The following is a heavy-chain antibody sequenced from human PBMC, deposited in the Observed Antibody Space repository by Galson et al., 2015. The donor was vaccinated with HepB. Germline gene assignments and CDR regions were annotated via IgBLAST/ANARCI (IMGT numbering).Heavy chain of an antibody. J-gene: IGHJ3*02. CDR3: ARVGIPEGPDAFDI. CDR2: IWYDGGNK. Sequence: SLRLSCAASGFTFSNYGMHWVRQAPGKGLEWVAVIWYDGGNKNYAASVKGRFTISRDNSKNTLYLQMNSLRAEDTAVYYCARVGIPEGPDAFDIWGQGTMVTVSS. V-gene: IGHV3-33*01. CDR1: GFTFSNYG. D-gene: IGHD6-13*01.